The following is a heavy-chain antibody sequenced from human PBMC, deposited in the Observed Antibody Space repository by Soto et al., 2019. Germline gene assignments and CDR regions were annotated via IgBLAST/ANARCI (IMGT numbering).Heavy chain of an antibody. CDR2: IIDSGAST. J-gene: IGHJ6*02. CDR1: GFTFSSCA. Sequence: PGGSLRLSCAASGFTFSSCAMGWVRQAPGKGLEWVSDIIDSGASTYYADSVKGRFTISRDNSKSTLYLQMNSLRAEDTALYYCAKGRSYYSYYGVYVWGQGTTVTVFS. CDR3: AKGRSYYSYYGVYV. V-gene: IGHV3-23*01.